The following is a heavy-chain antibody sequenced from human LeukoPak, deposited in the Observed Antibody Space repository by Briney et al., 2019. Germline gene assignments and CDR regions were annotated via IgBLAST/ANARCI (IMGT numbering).Heavy chain of an antibody. CDR1: GFTFSDFW. J-gene: IGHJ4*02. D-gene: IGHD1-1*01. CDR2: IKEDGTEK. Sequence: GGSLRLSCAGSGFTFSDFWMTWVRQTPGKGLEWVANIKEDGTEKNLVDSVKGRFTISRDNTKNLLFLEMNNLRGDDTATYYCVRESRPGGTMGLYHNLDYWGQGTLVAVSS. V-gene: IGHV3-7*01. CDR3: VRESRPGGTMGLYHNLDY.